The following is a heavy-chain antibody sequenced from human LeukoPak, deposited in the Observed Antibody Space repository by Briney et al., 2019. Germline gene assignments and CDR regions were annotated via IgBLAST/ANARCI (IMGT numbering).Heavy chain of an antibody. CDR1: GFTFSSYW. J-gene: IGHJ4*02. V-gene: IGHV3-74*01. CDR2: VNSDGSGA. Sequence: GGSLRLSCAASGFTFSSYWMHWVRQAPGKGLVWVSRVNSDGSGASYADSVEGRFTISRGNAKNTLYLQMNSLRAEDTAVYYCARGQYGGNSGSGYWGQGTLVTVSS. CDR3: ARGQYGGNSGSGY. D-gene: IGHD4-23*01.